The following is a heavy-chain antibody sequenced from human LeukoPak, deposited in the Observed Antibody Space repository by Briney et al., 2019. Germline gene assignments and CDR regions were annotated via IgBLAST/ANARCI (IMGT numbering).Heavy chain of an antibody. D-gene: IGHD3-10*01. CDR3: AKVGGSGSYYNPRWFDP. J-gene: IGHJ5*02. CDR2: ISGSGGST. V-gene: IGHV3-23*01. CDR1: GFTFSSYA. Sequence: GGSLRLSCAASGFTFSSYAMSWVRQAPGKGLEWVSAISGSGGSTYYADSVKGRFTISRDNSKNTLYLQMNSLRAEDTAVYYCAKVGGSGSYYNPRWFDPWGQGTLVTVSP.